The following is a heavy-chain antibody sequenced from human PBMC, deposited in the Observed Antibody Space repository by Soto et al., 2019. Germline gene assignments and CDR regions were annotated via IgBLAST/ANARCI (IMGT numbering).Heavy chain of an antibody. Sequence: GASVKVSCKASGYTFTSYGISWVRQAPGQGLEWMGWISAYNGNTNYAQKLQGRVTMTTDTSTSTAYMELRSLRSDDTAVYYCASGGGIYCTNGVCHHYFDYWGQGTLVTVSS. CDR2: ISAYNGNT. D-gene: IGHD2-8*01. CDR3: ASGGGIYCTNGVCHHYFDY. J-gene: IGHJ4*02. V-gene: IGHV1-18*01. CDR1: GYTFTSYG.